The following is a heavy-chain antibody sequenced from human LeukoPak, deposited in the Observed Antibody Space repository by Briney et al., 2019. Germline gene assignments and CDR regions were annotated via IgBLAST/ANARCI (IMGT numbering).Heavy chain of an antibody. Sequence: GGSLRLSCAASGFTFDDYTMHWVRQAPGKGLEWVSLISWDGGSTYYADSVKGRFTISRDNSKNTLYLQMNSLRAEDTAVYYCARWRRGDRQKAYDYWGQGTLVTVSS. CDR2: ISWDGGST. CDR3: ARWRRGDRQKAYDY. CDR1: GFTFDDYT. V-gene: IGHV3-43*01. J-gene: IGHJ4*02. D-gene: IGHD2-21*02.